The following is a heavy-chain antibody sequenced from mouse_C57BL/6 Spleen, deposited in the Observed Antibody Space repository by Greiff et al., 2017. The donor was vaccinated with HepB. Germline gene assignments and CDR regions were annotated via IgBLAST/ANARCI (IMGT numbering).Heavy chain of an antibody. J-gene: IGHJ3*01. Sequence: QVQLQQSGAELARPGASVKLSCKASGYTFTSYGISWVKQRTGQGLEWIGEIYPRSGNTYYNEKFKGKATLTADKSSSTAYMELRSLTSEDSAVYFCARVDSSGYEFAYWGQGTLVTVSA. CDR1: GYTFTSYG. D-gene: IGHD3-2*02. V-gene: IGHV1-81*01. CDR3: ARVDSSGYEFAY. CDR2: IYPRSGNT.